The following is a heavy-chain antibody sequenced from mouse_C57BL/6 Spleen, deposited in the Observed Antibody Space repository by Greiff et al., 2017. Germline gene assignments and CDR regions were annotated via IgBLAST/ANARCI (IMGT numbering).Heavy chain of an antibody. CDR2: IYPGSGNT. Sequence: QVQLKQSGAELVRPGASVKLSCKASGYTFTDYYINWVKQRPGQGLEWIARIYPGSGNTYYNEKFKGKATLTAEKSSSTAYMQLSSLTSEDSAVXFCARGDTLRRFAYWGQGTLVTVSA. CDR3: ARGDTLRRFAY. D-gene: IGHD3-2*02. V-gene: IGHV1-76*01. CDR1: GYTFTDYY. J-gene: IGHJ3*01.